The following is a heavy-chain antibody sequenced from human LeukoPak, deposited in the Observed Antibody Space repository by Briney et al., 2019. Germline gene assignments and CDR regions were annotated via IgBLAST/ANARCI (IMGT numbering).Heavy chain of an antibody. CDR3: ARPSYCVADNCGYWLDP. Sequence: ASVKVSCKTSGYTFTKYLIHWVRQAPGQGLEWMGTIDPQGDITNYAQRFQGRITLTEDTSTSTVYMELSSLTSEDTAVYYCARPSYCVADNCGYWLDPWGPGTLVTVSS. J-gene: IGHJ5*02. CDR2: IDPQGDIT. D-gene: IGHD2-21*01. V-gene: IGHV1-46*01. CDR1: GYTFTKYL.